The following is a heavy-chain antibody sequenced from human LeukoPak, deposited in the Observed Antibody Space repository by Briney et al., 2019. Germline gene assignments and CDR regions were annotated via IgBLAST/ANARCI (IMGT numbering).Heavy chain of an antibody. CDR2: IYYSGST. CDR1: GGSISSSSYY. Sequence: SETLSLTCTVSGGSISSSSYYWGWIRQPPGKGLEWIGSIYYSGSTYYNPSLKSRVTISVDTSKNQFSLKLSSVTAADTAVYYCARHPGSSSSESNFDYWGQGTLVTVSS. D-gene: IGHD6-6*01. V-gene: IGHV4-39*01. CDR3: ARHPGSSSSESNFDY. J-gene: IGHJ4*02.